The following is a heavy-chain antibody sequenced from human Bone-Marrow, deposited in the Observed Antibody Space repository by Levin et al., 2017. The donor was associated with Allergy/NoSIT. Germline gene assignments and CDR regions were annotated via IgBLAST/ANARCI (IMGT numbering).Heavy chain of an antibody. Sequence: GGSLRLSCRASGYTFNSFDINWVRQATGQGLEWLGWMKPQSGETGLAHKFQGRLTMTRNSSISTAYMELTGLRSEDTAVYYCARGVTMIRGLIYDAFDIWGRGTTVTVSS. CDR3: ARGVTMIRGLIYDAFDI. CDR1: GYTFNSFD. D-gene: IGHD3-10*01. V-gene: IGHV1-8*01. J-gene: IGHJ3*02. CDR2: MKPQSGET.